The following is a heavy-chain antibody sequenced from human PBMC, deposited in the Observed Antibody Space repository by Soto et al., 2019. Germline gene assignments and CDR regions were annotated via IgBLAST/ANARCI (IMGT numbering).Heavy chain of an antibody. CDR2: LSGGGGRT. D-gene: IGHD3-3*01. CDR1: GFTFSSYA. CDR3: AKDARMAFDFWTAYHRSYDF. Sequence: EVQVLESGGGLVQPGGSLRLSCAASGFTFSSYAMDWVRQAPGKGLEWVSGLSGGGGRTYSAASVKGHFTISRDNAKNTLYLDMNSPSANDTAIYYCAKDARMAFDFWTAYHRSYDFWGQGTLVTVSS. J-gene: IGHJ4*02. V-gene: IGHV3-23*01.